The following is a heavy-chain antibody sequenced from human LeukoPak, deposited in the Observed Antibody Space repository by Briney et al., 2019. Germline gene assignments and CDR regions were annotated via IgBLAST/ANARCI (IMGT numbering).Heavy chain of an antibody. CDR1: GGSISSYY. CDR3: ASYSSGWYDYFQH. D-gene: IGHD6-19*01. Sequence: SETLSLTCTVSGGSISSYYWSWIRQPPGEGLEWIGYIFFTGNTNYNPSLRSRVTISVDTSKNQFSLKLSSVTAADTAVYYCASYSSGWYDYFQHWGQGTLVTVSS. CDR2: IFFTGNT. V-gene: IGHV4-59*12. J-gene: IGHJ1*01.